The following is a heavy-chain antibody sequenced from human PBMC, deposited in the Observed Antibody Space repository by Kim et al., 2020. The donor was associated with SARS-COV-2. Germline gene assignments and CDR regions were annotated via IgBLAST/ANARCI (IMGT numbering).Heavy chain of an antibody. J-gene: IGHJ2*01. CDR2: IRKKPNSYTT. V-gene: IGHV3-72*01. CDR3: ARATSANNHWYFEL. Sequence: GGSLRLSCAASGFIFSDHYMDWVRQAPGKGLEWVARIRKKPNSYTTEHAASVKGRFTISRDDSKNSVYLQMNSLKTEDTAVYYCARATSANNHWYFELWGRCTLVTVSS. D-gene: IGHD5-12*01. CDR1: GFIFSDHY.